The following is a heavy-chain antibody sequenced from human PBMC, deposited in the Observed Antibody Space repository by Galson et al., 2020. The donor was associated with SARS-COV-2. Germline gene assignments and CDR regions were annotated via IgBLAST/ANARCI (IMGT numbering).Heavy chain of an antibody. CDR1: GFTFSSYG. Sequence: GESLKISCAASGFTFSSYGMHWVRQAPGKGLEWVAVISYDGSNKYYADSVKGRFTISRDNSKNTLYLQMNSLRAEDTAVYYCAKEALDCSGGSCYWGWVYYYYGMDVWVQGTTVTVAS. J-gene: IGHJ6*02. D-gene: IGHD2-15*01. CDR2: ISYDGSNK. V-gene: IGHV3-30*18. CDR3: AKEALDCSGGSCYWGWVYYYYGMDV.